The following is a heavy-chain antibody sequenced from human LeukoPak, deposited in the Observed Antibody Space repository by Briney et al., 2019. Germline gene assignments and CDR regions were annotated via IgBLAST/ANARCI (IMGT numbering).Heavy chain of an antibody. CDR2: INPDSGET. D-gene: IGHD4-11*01. CDR1: GHTFTDYY. J-gene: IGHJ4*02. Sequence: ASVTVSCTTSGHTFTDYYIHWVRQAPGQGLEWMGWINPDSGETKSAKKFQGRVTMTGDTSISTAYMELSRVTSDDTAVYYCARDRDYSKTERGFDYWGQGTLVTVSS. V-gene: IGHV1-2*02. CDR3: ARDRDYSKTERGFDY.